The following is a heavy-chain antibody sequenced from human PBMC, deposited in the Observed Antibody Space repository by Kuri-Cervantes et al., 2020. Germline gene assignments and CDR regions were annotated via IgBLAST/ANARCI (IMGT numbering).Heavy chain of an antibody. D-gene: IGHD3-10*01. Sequence: GESLKISCAASGFTFSSYGMHWVRQAPGKGLEWVAVIWYDGSNKYYADSVKGRFTISRDNSKNTLYLQMNSLRAEDTAVYYCANSRLWFGELFHWGQGTLVTVSS. V-gene: IGHV3-30*02. CDR1: GFTFSSYG. CDR2: IWYDGSNK. CDR3: ANSRLWFGELFH. J-gene: IGHJ4*02.